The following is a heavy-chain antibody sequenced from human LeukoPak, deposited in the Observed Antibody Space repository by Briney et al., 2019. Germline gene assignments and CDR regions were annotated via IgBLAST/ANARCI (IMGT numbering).Heavy chain of an antibody. CDR2: IIPIFGTA. CDR1: RGTFSSYA. CDR3: ARDQDSSSWRPFDY. J-gene: IGHJ4*02. D-gene: IGHD6-13*01. Sequence: SVKVSCKASRGTFSSYAISWVRQAPGQGLELMGGIIPIFGTANYAQKFQGRVTITADESTSTAYMELSSLRSEDTAVYYCARDQDSSSWRPFDYWGQGTLVTVSS. V-gene: IGHV1-69*01.